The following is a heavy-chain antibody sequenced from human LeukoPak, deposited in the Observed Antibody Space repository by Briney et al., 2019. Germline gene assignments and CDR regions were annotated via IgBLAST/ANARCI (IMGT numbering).Heavy chain of an antibody. Sequence: GGSLRLSCAASGFTFSSYGMSWVRQAPGKGLEWVSAIRGSGDSTYYADSVKGRFTISRDNSKNTLYLQMNSLRAEDTAVYYCAKADYASGTYGAFDYWGQGTLVTVSS. V-gene: IGHV3-23*01. CDR1: GFTFSSYG. CDR2: IRGSGDST. J-gene: IGHJ4*02. D-gene: IGHD3-10*01. CDR3: AKADYASGTYGAFDY.